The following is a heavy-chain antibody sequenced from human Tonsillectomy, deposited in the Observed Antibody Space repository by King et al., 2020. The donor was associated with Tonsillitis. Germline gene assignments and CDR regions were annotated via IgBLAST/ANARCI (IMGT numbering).Heavy chain of an antibody. CDR1: GGTFSTYA. CDR2: IGPVFDTP. CDR3: ARYRNYYDSSGYSASDY. V-gene: IGHV1-69*01. Sequence: QLVQAGAEVKKPGSSVKVSCKASGGTFSTYAISWVRQAPGKGLELMGGIGPVFDTPNYPQKFQGRVTINADESTSAVDLEVRSLRSEDTAEYYCARYRNYYDSSGYSASDYWGQGTLVTVSS. D-gene: IGHD3-22*01. J-gene: IGHJ4*02.